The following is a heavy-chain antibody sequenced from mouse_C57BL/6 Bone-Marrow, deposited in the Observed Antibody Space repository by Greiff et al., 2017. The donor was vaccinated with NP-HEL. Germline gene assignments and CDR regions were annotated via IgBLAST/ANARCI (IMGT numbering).Heavy chain of an antibody. V-gene: IGHV5-12*01. D-gene: IGHD1-1*01. CDR2: ISNGGGST. CDR1: GFTFSDYY. Sequence: DVMLVESGGGLVQPGGSLKLSCAASGFTFSDYYMYWVRQTPEKRLEWVAYISNGGGSTYYPDTVKGRFTISRDNAKNTLYLQMSRLKSEDTAMYYCASRLLRDAMDYWGQGTSVTVSS. CDR3: ASRLLRDAMDY. J-gene: IGHJ4*01.